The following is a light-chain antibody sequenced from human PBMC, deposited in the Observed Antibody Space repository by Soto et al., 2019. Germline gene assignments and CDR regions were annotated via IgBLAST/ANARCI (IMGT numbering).Light chain of an antibody. CDR3: SSYTTSTSLGV. CDR1: SSDIGGHNY. Sequence: QSALTQPASVSGSPGQSITISCTGTSSDIGGHNYVSWYQQHPGKAPKLMIYEVSNRPSGVSNRFSGSKSGNTASLTISGLQAEDEADYYCSSYTTSTSLGVFGTGTK. V-gene: IGLV2-14*01. J-gene: IGLJ1*01. CDR2: EVS.